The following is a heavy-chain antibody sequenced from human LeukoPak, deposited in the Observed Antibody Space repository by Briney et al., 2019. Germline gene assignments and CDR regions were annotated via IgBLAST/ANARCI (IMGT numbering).Heavy chain of an antibody. V-gene: IGHV3-21*01. Sequence: GGSLRLSCAASGFTFSSYGINWVRQAPRKGLEWVSSISSSGSYIYYADSVKGRFTISRDNAKNSLYLLMNSLRAEDTAVYYCARDGPVRGVIDYWGQGTLVTVSS. CDR2: ISSSGSYI. CDR3: ARDGPVRGVIDY. J-gene: IGHJ4*02. CDR1: GFTFSSYG. D-gene: IGHD3-10*01.